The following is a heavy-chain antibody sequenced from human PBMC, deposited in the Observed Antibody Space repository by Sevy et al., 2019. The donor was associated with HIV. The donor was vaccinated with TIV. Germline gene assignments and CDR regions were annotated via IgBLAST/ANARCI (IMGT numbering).Heavy chain of an antibody. D-gene: IGHD6-13*01. CDR1: GFIFSSYS. CDR2: ISRSSKYI. Sequence: GSLRLSCAASGFIFSSYSINWVRHAPGQGLEWVSSISRSSKYISYADSVKGRFTISRDNAKNSLYLQMNSLRAEDTAVYYCSRDPAIAAAVTFDNWGQGTLVTVS. J-gene: IGHJ4*02. CDR3: SRDPAIAAAVTFDN. V-gene: IGHV3-21*01.